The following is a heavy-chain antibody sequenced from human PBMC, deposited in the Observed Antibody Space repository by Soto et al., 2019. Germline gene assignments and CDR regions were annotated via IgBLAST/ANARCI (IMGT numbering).Heavy chain of an antibody. D-gene: IGHD3-9*01. Sequence: GGSLRPSCAASGFTFSSYDMHWVRQATGKGLEWVSAIGTAGDTYYPGSVKGRFTISRENAKNSLYLQMNSLRAGDTAVYYCARAASYDILTGYYGRDAFDIWGQGTMVTVSS. J-gene: IGHJ3*02. CDR2: IGTAGDT. V-gene: IGHV3-13*01. CDR1: GFTFSSYD. CDR3: ARAASYDILTGYYGRDAFDI.